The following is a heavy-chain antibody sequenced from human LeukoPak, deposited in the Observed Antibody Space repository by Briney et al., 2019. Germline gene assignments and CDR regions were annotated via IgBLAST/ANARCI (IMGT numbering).Heavy chain of an antibody. CDR2: IYYTGNT. Sequence: SETLSLTCTVSGDSITNYFWSWIRQPPGKGLEWIGYIYYTGNTNYKPSLKSRVTISVDTSTNQFSLRLRSVTAADTAVYYCARGRVAYSAYYFDYWGRGTLVTVAS. V-gene: IGHV4-59*01. D-gene: IGHD2-15*01. CDR1: GDSITNYF. CDR3: ARGRVAYSAYYFDY. J-gene: IGHJ4*02.